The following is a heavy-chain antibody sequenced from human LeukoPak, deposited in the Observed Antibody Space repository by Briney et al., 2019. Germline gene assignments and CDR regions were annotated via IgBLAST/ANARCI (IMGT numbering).Heavy chain of an antibody. D-gene: IGHD1-26*01. J-gene: IGHJ4*02. Sequence: SGGSLRLSCAASGFTVSSNYMSWVRQAPGKGLEWVSAISGSGGSTYYADSVKSRFTISRDNSKNTLYLQMNSLRAEDTAVYYCANNGPSGSSDYWGQGTLVTVSS. V-gene: IGHV3-23*01. CDR1: GFTVSSNY. CDR2: ISGSGGST. CDR3: ANNGPSGSSDY.